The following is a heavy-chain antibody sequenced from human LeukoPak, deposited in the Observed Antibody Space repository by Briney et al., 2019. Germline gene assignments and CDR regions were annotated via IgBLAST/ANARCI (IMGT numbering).Heavy chain of an antibody. V-gene: IGHV1-18*01. Sequence: GASVKVSFKASGYTFTSYGISWVRQAPGQGLEWMGWISAYNGNINYAQRFQGRVTMTTDTSTSTAYMELRSLRSDDTAVYYCARSVAKYCSSTSCYPIYFDYWGQGTLVTVSS. D-gene: IGHD2-2*01. CDR3: ARSVAKYCSSTSCYPIYFDY. J-gene: IGHJ4*02. CDR1: GYTFTSYG. CDR2: ISAYNGNI.